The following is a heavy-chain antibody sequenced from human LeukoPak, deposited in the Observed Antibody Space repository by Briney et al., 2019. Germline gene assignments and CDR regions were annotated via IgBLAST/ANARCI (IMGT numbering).Heavy chain of an antibody. V-gene: IGHV4-4*07. Sequence: PSETLSLTCTVSGGSISSYYWSWIRQSAGKGLEWIGRIYTSGTTTYNPSLKSRVTMSVDTAKNQFSLKLSSVTAADTAVYYCARVDYYDSSGYFYWYFDLWGRGTLVTVSS. CDR3: ARVDYYDSSGYFYWYFDL. CDR1: GGSISSYY. J-gene: IGHJ2*01. CDR2: IYTSGTT. D-gene: IGHD3-22*01.